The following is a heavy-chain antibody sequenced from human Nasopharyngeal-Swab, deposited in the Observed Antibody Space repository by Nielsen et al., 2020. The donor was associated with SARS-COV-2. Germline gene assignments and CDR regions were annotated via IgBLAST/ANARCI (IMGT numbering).Heavy chain of an antibody. CDR3: ARLPTALVGWKDY. J-gene: IGHJ4*02. V-gene: IGHV1-8*01. CDR2: MNPNSGNT. CDR1: GFTFTSYD. Sequence: ASVKVSCKASGFTFTSYDINWVRQATGQGLEWMGWMNPNSGNTGYAQKFQGRVTMTRDTSISTAYMELSRLRSDDTAVYYCARLPTALVGWKDYWGQGTLVTVSS. D-gene: IGHD5-18*01.